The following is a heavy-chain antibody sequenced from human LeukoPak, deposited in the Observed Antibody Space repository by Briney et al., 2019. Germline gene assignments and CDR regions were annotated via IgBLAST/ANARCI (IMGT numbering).Heavy chain of an antibody. Sequence: GGSLRLSCAASGFTFSSYAMHWVRQAPGKGLEWVSGISWNSGSIGYADSVKGRFTISRDNAKNSLYLQMNSLRAEDTALYYCAKDIEDDAFDIWGQGTMVTVSS. CDR2: ISWNSGSI. J-gene: IGHJ3*02. V-gene: IGHV3-9*01. CDR3: AKDIEDDAFDI. CDR1: GFTFSSYA.